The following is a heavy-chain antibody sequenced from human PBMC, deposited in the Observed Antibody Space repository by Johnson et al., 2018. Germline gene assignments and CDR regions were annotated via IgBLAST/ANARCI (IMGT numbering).Heavy chain of an antibody. V-gene: IGHV3-9*01. J-gene: IGHJ1*01. D-gene: IGHD4-17*01. Sequence: VQLVQSGGGLVQPGRSLRLSCAASGFTFDDYAMHWVRQAPGKGLEWGSGIRWNSGSIGYADYVKGRFTISRDNAKNSLHLQMNSLRAEDTAVYYCARSQSAFYGYYVGAEYVPHWGQGTVVTVSS. CDR1: GFTFDDYA. CDR3: ARSQSAFYGYYVGAEYVPH. CDR2: IRWNSGSI.